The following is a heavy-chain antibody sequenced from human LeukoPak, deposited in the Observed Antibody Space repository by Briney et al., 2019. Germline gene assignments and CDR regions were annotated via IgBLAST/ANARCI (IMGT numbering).Heavy chain of an antibody. Sequence: GGSLRLSCAASGFTFSSYAMHWVRQAPGKGLEWVAVISYDGSNKYYADSVKGRFTIFRDNSKNTLYLQMNSLRAEDTAVYYCAREETYGDLYYYGMDVWGQGTTVTVSS. CDR2: ISYDGSNK. D-gene: IGHD4-17*01. CDR3: AREETYGDLYYYGMDV. J-gene: IGHJ6*02. CDR1: GFTFSSYA. V-gene: IGHV3-30*04.